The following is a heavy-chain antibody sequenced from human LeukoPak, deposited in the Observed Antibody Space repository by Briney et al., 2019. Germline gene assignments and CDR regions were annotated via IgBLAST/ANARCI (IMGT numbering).Heavy chain of an antibody. CDR2: INWNGGST. Sequence: GGSLRLSCAASGFTFDDYGMSWVRQAPGKGLEWVSGINWNGGSTGYADSVKGRFTTSRDNAKNSLYLQMNSLRAEDTALYYCARVLVPLPYDILTGYYNYYYYYHMDVWGKGTTVTVSS. CDR3: ARVLVPLPYDILTGYYNYYYYYHMDV. J-gene: IGHJ6*03. D-gene: IGHD3-9*01. CDR1: GFTFDDYG. V-gene: IGHV3-20*04.